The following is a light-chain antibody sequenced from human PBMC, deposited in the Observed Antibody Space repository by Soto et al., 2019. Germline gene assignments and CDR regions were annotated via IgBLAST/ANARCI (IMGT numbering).Light chain of an antibody. CDR1: SSDVGRYNY. CDR3: SSYTSSSTLYV. CDR2: DVS. V-gene: IGLV2-14*01. Sequence: QSALTQPASVSGSPGQSITICCTGTSSDVGRYNYVSWYQQHPGKAPKLMIFDVSNRPSGVSNRFSGSKSGNTASLTISGLQAEDEADYYCSSYTSSSTLYVFGTGTKLTVL. J-gene: IGLJ1*01.